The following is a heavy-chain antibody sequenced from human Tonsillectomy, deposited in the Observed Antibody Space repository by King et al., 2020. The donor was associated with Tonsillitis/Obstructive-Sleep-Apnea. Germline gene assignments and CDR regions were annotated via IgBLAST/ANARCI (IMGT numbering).Heavy chain of an antibody. CDR2: ISSDGTNA. D-gene: IGHD2-21*02. V-gene: IGHV3-30*18. Sequence: VQLVESGGGVVQPGRSLRLSCAASGFIFSSYAMHWVRQAPGGGLEWLALISSDGTNAHYADSLKGRFIISRDNSKNTLHLQMSSLRAEDTAVYYCAKVLGYLVVVTSTLDNWGQGTLVTVSS. CDR3: AKVLGYLVVVTSTLDN. J-gene: IGHJ4*02. CDR1: GFIFSSYA.